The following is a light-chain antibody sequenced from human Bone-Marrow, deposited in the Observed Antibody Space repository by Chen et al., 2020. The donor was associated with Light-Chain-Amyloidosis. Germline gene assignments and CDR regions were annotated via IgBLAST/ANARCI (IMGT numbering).Light chain of an antibody. CDR2: KSS. CDR1: QSINNW. V-gene: IGKV1-5*03. Sequence: DIQMTQSPSTLSASDGDRVTITCRASQSINNWLAWYQQKPGKAPKLLLYKSSTLERGVPSKFSGSGSGTEFTLTISSLQPDDLATYYCQQYNSLPWTFGQGTKVEI. CDR3: QQYNSLPWT. J-gene: IGKJ1*01.